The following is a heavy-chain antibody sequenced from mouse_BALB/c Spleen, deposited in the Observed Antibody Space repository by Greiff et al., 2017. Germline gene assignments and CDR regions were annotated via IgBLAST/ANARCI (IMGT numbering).Heavy chain of an antibody. CDR2: ISYDGSN. CDR3: ARGVLRSPWFAY. V-gene: IGHV3-6*02. Sequence: EVKLMESGPGLVKPSQSLSLTCSVTGYSITSGYYWNWIRQFPGNKLEWMGYISYDGSNNYNPSLKNRISITRDTSKNQFFLKLNSVTTEDTATYYCARGVLRSPWFAYWGQGTLVTVSA. J-gene: IGHJ3*01. D-gene: IGHD1-1*01. CDR1: GYSITSGYY.